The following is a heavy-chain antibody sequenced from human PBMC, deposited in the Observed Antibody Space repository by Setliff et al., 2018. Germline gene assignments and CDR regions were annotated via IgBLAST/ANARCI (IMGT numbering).Heavy chain of an antibody. V-gene: IGHV4-39*01. CDR3: GRGFSRIEGWGNWFDP. CDR2: IYDSGSS. J-gene: IGHJ5*02. D-gene: IGHD2-15*01. CDR1: GGSVSNSGFF. Sequence: SETLSLTCTVSGGSVSNSGFFWGWLRQAPGKGLEWIGNIYDSGSSNYNAFLKSRLIITRDTSKNQISLKLTSVTAADTAVYYCGRGFSRIEGWGNWFDPWGQGILVTVS.